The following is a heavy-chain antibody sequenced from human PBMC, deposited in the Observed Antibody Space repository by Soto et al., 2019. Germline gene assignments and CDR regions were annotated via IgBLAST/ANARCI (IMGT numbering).Heavy chain of an antibody. D-gene: IGHD2-2*01. V-gene: IGHV3-64D*06. CDR1: GFTFSSYA. CDR3: VKDPHGNRWYQLLRGGNWFDP. CDR2: ISSNGGST. J-gene: IGHJ5*02. Sequence: GGSLRLSCSASGFTFSSYAMHWVRQAPGKGLEYVSAISSNGGSTYYADSVKGRFTISRDNSKNTLYLQMSSLRAEDTAVYYCVKDPHGNRWYQLLRGGNWFDPWGQGTLVTVSS.